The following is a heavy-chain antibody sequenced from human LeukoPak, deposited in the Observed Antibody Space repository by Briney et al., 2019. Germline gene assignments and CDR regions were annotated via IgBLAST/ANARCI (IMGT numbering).Heavy chain of an antibody. CDR3: ASYYYGSGRPNSAWDY. Sequence: SETLCLTCTVSGGSISSYYWSWIRQPPGKGLEWIGYIYYSGSTNYNPSLKSRVTISVDASKNQFSLRLSSVTAADTAVYYCASYYYGSGRPNSAWDYWGQGTLVTVSS. CDR1: GGSISSYY. D-gene: IGHD3-10*01. V-gene: IGHV4-59*01. CDR2: IYYSGST. J-gene: IGHJ4*02.